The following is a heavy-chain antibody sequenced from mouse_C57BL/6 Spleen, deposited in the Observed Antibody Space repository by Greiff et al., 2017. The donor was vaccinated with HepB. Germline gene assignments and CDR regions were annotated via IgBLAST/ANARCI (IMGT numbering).Heavy chain of an antibody. CDR2: IDPSDSYT. V-gene: IGHV1-59*01. CDR1: GYTFTSYW. J-gene: IGHJ4*01. CDR3: ASRSYYYAMDY. Sequence: VKLQQSGAELVRPGTSVKLSCKASGYTFTSYWMHWVKQRPGQGLEWIGVIDPSDSYTNYNQKFKGKATLTVDTSSSTAYMQLSSLTSEDSAVYYCASRSYYYAMDYWGQGTSVTVSS.